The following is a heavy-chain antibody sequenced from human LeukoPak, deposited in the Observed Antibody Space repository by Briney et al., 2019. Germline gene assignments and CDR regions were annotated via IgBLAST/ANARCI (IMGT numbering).Heavy chain of an antibody. CDR3: AQDGYGGNSVDY. V-gene: IGHV4-30-4*08. CDR1: GGSISSGDYY. D-gene: IGHD4-23*01. CDR2: IYYSGST. J-gene: IGHJ4*02. Sequence: SETLSLTCTVSGGSISSGDYYWSWIRQPPGKGLEWIGYIYYSGSTYYNPSLKSRVTISVDTSKNQFSLKLSSVTAADTAVYYCAQDGYGGNSVDYWGQGTLVTVSS.